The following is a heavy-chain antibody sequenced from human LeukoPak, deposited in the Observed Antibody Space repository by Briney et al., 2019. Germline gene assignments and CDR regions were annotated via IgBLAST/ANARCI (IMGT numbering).Heavy chain of an antibody. CDR3: ARLRIAVPGLYAFDI. CDR2: IHYSGTT. J-gene: IGHJ3*02. D-gene: IGHD6-19*01. V-gene: IGHV4-39*01. Sequence: SETLSLTCTVSGGSISSGSYYWGWIRQPPGKGLEWIGRIHYSGTTYYNSSLKSRLTISVDTSKNQFSLKLTSVTAADTAVYFCARLRIAVPGLYAFDIWGPGTMVTVSS. CDR1: GGSISSGSYY.